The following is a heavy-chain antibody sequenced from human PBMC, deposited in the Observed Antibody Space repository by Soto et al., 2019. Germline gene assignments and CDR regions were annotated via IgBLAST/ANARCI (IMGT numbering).Heavy chain of an antibody. CDR1: GFTFSSHG. V-gene: IGHV3-30*18. CDR2: ISYDGSNK. Sequence: PGGSLRLSCAASGFTFSSHGIHWVRQAPGKGLEWVAVISYDGSNKYYADSVKGRFTISRDNSKNTLYLQMNSLRAEDTAVYYCAKTTSEGYCSSTSCYAAELDYWGQGTLVTVSS. J-gene: IGHJ4*02. D-gene: IGHD2-2*01. CDR3: AKTTSEGYCSSTSCYAAELDY.